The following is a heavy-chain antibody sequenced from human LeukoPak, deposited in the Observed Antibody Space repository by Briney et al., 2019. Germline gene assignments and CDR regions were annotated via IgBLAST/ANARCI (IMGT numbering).Heavy chain of an antibody. V-gene: IGHV3-7*01. CDR3: AREEEWYASGTYYKGFDS. CDR2: IKQDGSEK. CDR1: GFTFSSYW. D-gene: IGHD3-10*01. Sequence: PGGSLRLSCAASGFTFSSYWMSWVRQAPGKGLEWVANIKQDGSEKYYVDSVKGRFTISRDNAKNSLYLQMNSLRADDTAVYYCAREEEWYASGTYYKGFDSWGQGTLVTVSS. J-gene: IGHJ4*02.